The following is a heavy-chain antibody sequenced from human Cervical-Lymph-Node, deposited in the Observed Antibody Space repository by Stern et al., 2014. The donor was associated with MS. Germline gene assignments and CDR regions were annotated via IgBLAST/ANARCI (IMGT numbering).Heavy chain of an antibody. Sequence: VQLEESGGGVVQPGRSLRLSCAASGFSFSSYTMHWVRQAPGKGLEWVAAISVDGRNKYYADSVRGRFTISRDTSNNTLFLQMSTLRTEDTAVFYCASPPPFDFWGQGTLVAVSS. CDR1: GFSFSSYT. J-gene: IGHJ4*02. CDR2: ISVDGRNK. CDR3: ASPPPFDF. V-gene: IGHV3-30*14.